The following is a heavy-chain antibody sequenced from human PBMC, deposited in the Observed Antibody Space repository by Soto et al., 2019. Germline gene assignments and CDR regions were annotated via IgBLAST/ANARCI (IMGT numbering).Heavy chain of an antibody. CDR2: INPNSGGT. CDR3: AREPYYYDSSGRPTPYYYGMDG. J-gene: IGHJ6*01. CDR1: GYTFTGYY. V-gene: IGHV1-2*04. Sequence: ASVKVSCKASGYTFTGYYMHWVRQAPGQGLEWMGWINPNSGGTNYAQKFQGWVTMTRDTSISTAYMELSRLRSDDTAVYYCAREPYYYDSSGRPTPYYYGMDGWGQGTTVTVSS. D-gene: IGHD3-22*01.